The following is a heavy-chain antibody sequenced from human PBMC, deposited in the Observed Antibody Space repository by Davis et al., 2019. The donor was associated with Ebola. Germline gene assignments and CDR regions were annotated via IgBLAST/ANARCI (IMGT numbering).Heavy chain of an antibody. J-gene: IGHJ6*02. CDR1: GFSVSTKY. CDR2: IYTRGTT. V-gene: IGHV3-53*01. Sequence: GGSLRLSCAASGFSVSTKYMNWVRQAPGKGLQWVSIIYTRGTTYYADSLKGRFTISRDDSKNTLYLQMNSLSAEDTAVYYCARGDFYYGVDVWGQGTTVTVSS. CDR3: ARGDFYYGVDV.